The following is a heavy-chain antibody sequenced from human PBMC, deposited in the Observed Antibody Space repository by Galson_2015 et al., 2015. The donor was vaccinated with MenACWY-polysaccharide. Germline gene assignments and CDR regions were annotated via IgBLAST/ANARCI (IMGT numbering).Heavy chain of an antibody. J-gene: IGHJ6*03. CDR3: AGGSHCSYYYMDV. CDR2: MNPNSGNT. CDR1: GYTFGSRD. Sequence: SVKVSCKASGYTFGSRDINWVRQATGQGLEWMGWMNPNSGNTGYAQKFKGRVTMTRNTSITTAYMELSSLRSEDTAVYYCAGGSHCSYYYMDVWGKGTTVIVSS. V-gene: IGHV1-8*01.